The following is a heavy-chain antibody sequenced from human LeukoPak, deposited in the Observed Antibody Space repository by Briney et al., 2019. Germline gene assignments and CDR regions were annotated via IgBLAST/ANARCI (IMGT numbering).Heavy chain of an antibody. CDR2: IRYDGTNK. D-gene: IGHD3-22*01. CDR1: GFTFSSYG. J-gene: IGHJ4*02. V-gene: IGHV3-30*02. CDR3: AKDLGNYYDTNAADY. Sequence: AGGSLRLSCAASGFTFSSYGMHWVRQAPGKGLEWVAFIRYDGTNKYYADSVKGRFTISRDYSKNTLYLQMNTLRAEDTAVYYCAKDLGNYYDTNAADYWGQGTLVTVSS.